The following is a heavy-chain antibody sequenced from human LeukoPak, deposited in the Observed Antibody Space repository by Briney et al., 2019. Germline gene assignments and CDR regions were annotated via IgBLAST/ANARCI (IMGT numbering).Heavy chain of an antibody. CDR3: ARYCTGSSCSAGGNYYGMDV. D-gene: IGHD2-2*01. Sequence: GGSLRLSCAASGFTFSSYWMSWVRQAPGKGLEWVSAISGSGGSTYYADFVKGRFTISRDNSKSTLYLQMNSLRAEDTALYYCARYCTGSSCSAGGNYYGMDVWGQGTTVTVSS. J-gene: IGHJ6*02. CDR1: GFTFSSYW. V-gene: IGHV3-23*01. CDR2: ISGSGGST.